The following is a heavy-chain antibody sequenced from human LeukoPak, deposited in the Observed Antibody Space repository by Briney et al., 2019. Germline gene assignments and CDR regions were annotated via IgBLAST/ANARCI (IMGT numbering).Heavy chain of an antibody. V-gene: IGHV3-23*01. CDR3: GKDWKLDY. Sequence: GGSLRLSCAASGFTFNNCAMSWVRQAPGKGLEWVSAISDNGGDTKYADSVKGRFTISRDNSKNTRYLQMNSLRVEDTAIYYCGKDWKLDYWGQGTLVTVSS. D-gene: IGHD1-1*01. CDR1: GFTFNNCA. CDR2: ISDNGGDT. J-gene: IGHJ4*02.